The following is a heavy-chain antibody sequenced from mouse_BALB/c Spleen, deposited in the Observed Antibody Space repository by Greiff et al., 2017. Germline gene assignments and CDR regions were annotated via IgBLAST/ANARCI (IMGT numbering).Heavy chain of an antibody. CDR2: INPYNGDT. D-gene: IGHD1-2*01. Sequence: VQLQQSGPELVKPGASVKISCKASGYSFTGYYMNWVMQSHGKSLEWIRRINPYNGDTFYNQKFKGKATLTVDKSSSTANMELRSLASEDSAVYYCARVLRLHAMDNGGKGTSVTVP. CDR1: GYSFTGYY. V-gene: IGHV1-20*02. CDR3: ARVLRLHAMDN. J-gene: IGHJ4*01.